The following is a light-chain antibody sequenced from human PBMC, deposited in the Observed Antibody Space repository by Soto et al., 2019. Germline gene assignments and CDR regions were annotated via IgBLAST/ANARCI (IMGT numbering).Light chain of an antibody. J-gene: IGLJ2*01. V-gene: IGLV4-69*01. CDR1: SGHSSYA. CDR2: LNSDGSH. Sequence: QSVPTQSPSASAPLGASVKLTCTLSSGHSSYAIAWHQQQPEKGPRYLMKLNSDGSHSKGDGIPDRFSGSSSGAERYLTISSLQSEDEADYYCQTWGADSVVFGGGTKLTVL. CDR3: QTWGADSVV.